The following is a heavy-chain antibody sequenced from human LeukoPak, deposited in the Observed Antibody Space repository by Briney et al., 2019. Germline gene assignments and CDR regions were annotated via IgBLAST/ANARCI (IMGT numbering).Heavy chain of an antibody. D-gene: IGHD3-10*01. Sequence: GGSLRLSCAASGFTFSSYSMNWVRQAPGKGLEWVSSISSSSTYIYYADSLKGRFTISRDNAKNSLYLQMNSLRAEDTAVYYCARRIRLGVGYGSGSYSYGMDVWGQGTTVTVSS. CDR2: ISSSSTYI. J-gene: IGHJ6*02. V-gene: IGHV3-21*01. CDR3: ARRIRLGVGYGSGSYSYGMDV. CDR1: GFTFSSYS.